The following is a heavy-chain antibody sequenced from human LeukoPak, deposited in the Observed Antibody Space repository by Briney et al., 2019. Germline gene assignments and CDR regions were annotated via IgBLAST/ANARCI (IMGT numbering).Heavy chain of an antibody. D-gene: IGHD6-19*01. CDR2: ISSKGGST. V-gene: IGHV3-64D*09. CDR1: GFTFSNYA. Sequence: GGSLRLSCSASGFTFSNYAMHWVRQAPGNGLESVSAISSKGGSTYCAESMKGRFTISRDDSKNTLYLQMSSLRAEDTAVYYCVKDRSAHWLANDAFDIWGQGTMVTVSS. J-gene: IGHJ3*02. CDR3: VKDRSAHWLANDAFDI.